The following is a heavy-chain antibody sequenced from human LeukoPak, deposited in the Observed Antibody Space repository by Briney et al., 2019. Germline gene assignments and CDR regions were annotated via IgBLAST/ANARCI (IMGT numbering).Heavy chain of an antibody. CDR2: IKTDGSTT. CDR3: ASLPSRRRGVTGNP. Sequence: GGSLRLSCAASGFTISSYWMYWVRQAPGKGLVWVSRIKTDGSTTDYADSVKGRFTISRDNAKNRLYLQMNSLRTEDTAVYYCASLPSRRRGVTGNPWGQGTLVTVSS. CDR1: GFTISSYW. J-gene: IGHJ5*02. D-gene: IGHD3-10*01. V-gene: IGHV3-74*01.